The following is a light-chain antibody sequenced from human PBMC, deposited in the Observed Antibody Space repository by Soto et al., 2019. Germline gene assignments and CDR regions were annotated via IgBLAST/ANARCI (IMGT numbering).Light chain of an antibody. CDR2: SAS. J-gene: IGKJ4*01. V-gene: IGKV3-11*01. CDR1: QSVSSY. Sequence: EIVLTQSPATLSLSPGERATLSCRASQSVSSYLAWYQQKPGQAPRPLIYSASDRAPGIPARFSGSGSGTDFTLTISSLEPEDFAVYYCQERNRWPRGTFGAGTKVDIK. CDR3: QERNRWPRGT.